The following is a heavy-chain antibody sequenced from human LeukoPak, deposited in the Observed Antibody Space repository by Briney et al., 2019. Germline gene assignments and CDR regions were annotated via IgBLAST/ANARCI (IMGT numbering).Heavy chain of an antibody. D-gene: IGHD6-6*01. CDR2: INHSGST. Sequence: PSETLSLTCAVYGGSFSGYYWSWIRQPPGKGLEWIGEINHSGSTNYNPSLKSRVTISVDTSKNQFSLKLSSVTAADSAMYYCARCRAGNSSSSGFDYWGQGTLVTVSS. CDR3: ARCRAGNSSSSGFDY. J-gene: IGHJ4*02. CDR1: GGSFSGYY. V-gene: IGHV4-34*01.